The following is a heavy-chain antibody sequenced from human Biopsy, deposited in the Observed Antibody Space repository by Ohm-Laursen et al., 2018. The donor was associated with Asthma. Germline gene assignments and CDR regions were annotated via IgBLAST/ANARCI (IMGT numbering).Heavy chain of an antibody. J-gene: IGHJ4*02. CDR3: AREGPVGAPSDY. V-gene: IGHV1-18*01. D-gene: IGHD1-26*01. CDR1: GYTFTSYA. Sequence: ASVKVSCKASGYTFTSYAIRWVRQAPGQGLEWMGWINPYNGNTNYAQKLQGRVTMTRDTSTSTVYMELRSLRSEDTAVYYCAREGPVGAPSDYWGQGTLVTVSS. CDR2: INPYNGNT.